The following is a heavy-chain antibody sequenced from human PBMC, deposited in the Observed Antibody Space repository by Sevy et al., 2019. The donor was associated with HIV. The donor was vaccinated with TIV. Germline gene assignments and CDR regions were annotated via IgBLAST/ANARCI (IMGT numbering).Heavy chain of an antibody. CDR2: IGVNNGKT. CDR3: ARDSYYYDMHSSYRPPDY. CDR1: GYNFNTYG. D-gene: IGHD3-22*01. Sequence: ASVKVSCKASGYNFNTYGITWVRQAPGQGLESVGWIGVNNGKTNYAARLQARISMTADTSTSTVYMELRTLTSDDTAMYFCARDSYYYDMHSSYRPPDYWGQGTLVTVSS. V-gene: IGHV1-18*01. J-gene: IGHJ4*02.